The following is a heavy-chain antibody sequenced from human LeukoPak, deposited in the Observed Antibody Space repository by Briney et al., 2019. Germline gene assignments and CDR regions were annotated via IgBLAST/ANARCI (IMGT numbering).Heavy chain of an antibody. CDR2: ISSSGSTI. Sequence: GGSLRLSCAASGFTLSDYYMSWIRQAPGRGLEWVSYISSSGSTIYYADSVKGRFTISRDNAKNSLYLQMNSLRAEDTAVYYCARGYDSSGYYYYYYMDVWGKGTTVTVSS. CDR3: ARGYDSSGYYYYYYMDV. CDR1: GFTLSDYY. V-gene: IGHV3-11*04. D-gene: IGHD3-22*01. J-gene: IGHJ6*03.